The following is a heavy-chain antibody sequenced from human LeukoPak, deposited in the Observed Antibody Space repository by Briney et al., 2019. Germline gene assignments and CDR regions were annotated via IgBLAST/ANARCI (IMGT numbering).Heavy chain of an antibody. CDR3: TRQQLVFDY. Sequence: GGSLRLSCLASGFTFSDHYMDWVRQTPGKGLEWVGRARNKANSYIIEYAASVRGRFTISRDDSKNSVYLQLNSLKTEDTAVYYCTRQQLVFDYWGQGTLVTVSS. V-gene: IGHV3-72*01. CDR1: GFTFSDHY. CDR2: ARNKANSYII. D-gene: IGHD6-13*01. J-gene: IGHJ4*02.